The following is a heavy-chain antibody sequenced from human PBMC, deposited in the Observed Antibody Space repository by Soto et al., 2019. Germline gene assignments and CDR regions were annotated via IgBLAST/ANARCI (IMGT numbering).Heavy chain of an antibody. J-gene: IGHJ6*02. V-gene: IGHV1-18*01. CDR1: GYTFTSYG. D-gene: IGHD3-10*01. CDR2: ISAYNGNT. CDR3: ARDPPYYYGSGSSYYYGMDV. Sequence: QVQLVQSGAEVKKPGASVKVSCKASGYTFTSYGISWVRQAPGQGLEWMGWISAYNGNTNYAQKLQGRVTMTTDTYTSTAYMELRSLRSDDTAVYYCARDPPYYYGSGSSYYYGMDVWGQGTTVTVSS.